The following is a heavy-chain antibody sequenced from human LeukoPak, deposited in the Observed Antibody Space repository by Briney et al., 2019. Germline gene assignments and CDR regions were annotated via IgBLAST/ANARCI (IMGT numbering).Heavy chain of an antibody. Sequence: GGSLRLSCAGSGFTFSSYAMSWVRQAPGKGLEWVSVISGSSDTTYYADSVKGRFIISRDNSKNTLYLQMNSLRAEDTAVYYCAKRIGGVNSFDHWGQGALVTVSS. J-gene: IGHJ4*02. CDR1: GFTFSSYA. V-gene: IGHV3-23*01. CDR3: AKRIGGVNSFDH. D-gene: IGHD3-16*01. CDR2: ISGSSDTT.